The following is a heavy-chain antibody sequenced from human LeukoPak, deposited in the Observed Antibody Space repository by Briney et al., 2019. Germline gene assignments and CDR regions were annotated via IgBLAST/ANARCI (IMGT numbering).Heavy chain of an antibody. V-gene: IGHV1-18*01. CDR3: AREAHYGGNSGDY. CDR2: ISAYNGNT. Sequence: GASVKVSSKASGYTFTIYGISWVRQAPGQGLEWMGWISAYNGNTNYAQKHQGRVTMTTDTSTSTAYMELRSLRSDDTAVYYCAREAHYGGNSGDYWGQGTLVTVSS. CDR1: GYTFTIYG. J-gene: IGHJ4*02. D-gene: IGHD4-23*01.